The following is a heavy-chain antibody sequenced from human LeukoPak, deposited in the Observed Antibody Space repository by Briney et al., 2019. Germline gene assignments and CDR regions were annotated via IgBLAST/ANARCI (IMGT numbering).Heavy chain of an antibody. V-gene: IGHV4-59*01. J-gene: IGHJ6*03. CDR1: GGSISSYY. CDR2: IYYTGST. D-gene: IGHD3-3*01. CDR3: AWSSDFRYYYYMDV. Sequence: SETLSLACTVSGGSISSYYWTWIRQPPGKGLEWIGYIYYTGSTNYNPSLKSRVTISVDTSKNQFSLKLSSVTAADTAVYYCAWSSDFRYYYYMDVWGKGTTVTVSS.